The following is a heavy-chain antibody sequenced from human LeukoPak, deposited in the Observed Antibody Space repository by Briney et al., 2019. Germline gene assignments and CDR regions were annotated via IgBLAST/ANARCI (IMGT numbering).Heavy chain of an antibody. CDR1: GGSISSSSYY. V-gene: IGHV4-39*01. J-gene: IGHJ4*02. Sequence: SETLSLTCTVSGGSISSSSYYWGWIRQPPGKGLEWIGSIYYSGKTYYNPSLKSRVSISLDTSKNQFSLKLSSVTAADTAVYYCARHRSTYDSSGYSPLYYFDYWGQGTLVTVSS. CDR3: ARHRSTYDSSGYSPLYYFDY. D-gene: IGHD3-22*01. CDR2: IYYSGKT.